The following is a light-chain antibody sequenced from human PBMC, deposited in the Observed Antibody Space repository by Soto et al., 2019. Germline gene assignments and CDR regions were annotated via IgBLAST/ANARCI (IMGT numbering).Light chain of an antibody. J-gene: IGLJ2*01. CDR2: DVS. Sequence: QSALTQPASVSGSPGQSITISCTGTSSDVGGYNYVSWYQQHPGKAPKLMIYDVSNRPSGVSNRFSGSKSGNRAPLTISGLQADDEADYYCSSYTTSGSLVFGGGTKLTVL. CDR3: SSYTTSGSLV. CDR1: SSDVGGYNY. V-gene: IGLV2-14*01.